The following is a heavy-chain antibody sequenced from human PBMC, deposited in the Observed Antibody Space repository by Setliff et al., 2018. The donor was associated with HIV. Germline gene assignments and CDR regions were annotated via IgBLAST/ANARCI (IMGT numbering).Heavy chain of an antibody. Sequence: GGSLRLSCEASGLNFNEYGMHWVRQAPGKGLEWVGLIWYDGTDKYYADSVKGRFTVSRDNAKNSLYLQMNSLRAEDTAVYYCAKDRSGSYSFARDWGQGTLVTVSS. CDR2: IWYDGTDK. CDR3: AKDRSGSYSFARD. J-gene: IGHJ4*02. D-gene: IGHD1-26*01. V-gene: IGHV3-33*03. CDR1: GLNFNEYG.